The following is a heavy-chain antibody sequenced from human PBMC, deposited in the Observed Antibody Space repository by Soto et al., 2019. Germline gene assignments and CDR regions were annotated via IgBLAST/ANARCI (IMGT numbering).Heavy chain of an antibody. J-gene: IGHJ4*02. CDR1: GYTFTSYD. V-gene: IGHV1-8*01. CDR3: ARGRGHSSGWYGDY. CDR2: MNPNSGNT. Sequence: QVQLVQSGAEVKKPGASVRVSCEASGYTFTSYDINWVRQATGQGLEWMGWMNPNSGNTGYAQKFQGRVTMTRNTXXRTAYMELSSLRSEDTAVYYCARGRGHSSGWYGDYWGQGTLVTVSS. D-gene: IGHD6-19*01.